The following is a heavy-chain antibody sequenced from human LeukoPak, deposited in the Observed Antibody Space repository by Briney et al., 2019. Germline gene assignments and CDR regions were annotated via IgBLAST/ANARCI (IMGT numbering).Heavy chain of an antibody. D-gene: IGHD3-16*01. CDR2: ISYDGSNK. CDR1: GFTFSSYG. V-gene: IGHV3-30*18. Sequence: PGGSLRLSCAASGFTFSSYGMHWVRQAPGKGLEWVAVISYDGSNKYYADSVKGRFTISRDNSKSTLYLQMNSLRAEDTAVYYCAKDLSYLADAFDIWGQGTMVTVSS. J-gene: IGHJ3*02. CDR3: AKDLSYLADAFDI.